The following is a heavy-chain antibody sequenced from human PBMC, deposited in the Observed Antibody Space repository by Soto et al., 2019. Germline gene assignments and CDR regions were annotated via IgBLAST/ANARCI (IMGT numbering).Heavy chain of an antibody. D-gene: IGHD2-15*01. Sequence: QVQLVQSGAEVQKPGASVKVSCKASGYTFTGYYIHWVRQAPGQGLEWMGWINPNSGGTKYPQKFQGRVIMTSVTSIRTVYMSLTGLKSDDTAVYFCARDLAKGGGSARFDYWGQGTLVAVSS. V-gene: IGHV1-2*02. J-gene: IGHJ4*02. CDR1: GYTFTGYY. CDR3: ARDLAKGGGSARFDY. CDR2: INPNSGGT.